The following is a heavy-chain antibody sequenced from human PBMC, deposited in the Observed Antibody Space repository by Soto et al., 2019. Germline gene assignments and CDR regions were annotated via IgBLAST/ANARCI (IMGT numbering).Heavy chain of an antibody. J-gene: IGHJ4*02. CDR1: GGSISSYY. CDR2: IYYSGST. D-gene: IGHD3-16*02. Sequence: PSETLSLTCTVSGGSISSYYWSWIRQPPGKGLEWIGHIYYSGSTNYNPSLKSRVTISVDTSKNQFSLKLSSVTAADTAVYYCARSIMITFGGVIDHFDYWGQGTLVTSPQ. CDR3: ARSIMITFGGVIDHFDY. V-gene: IGHV4-59*01.